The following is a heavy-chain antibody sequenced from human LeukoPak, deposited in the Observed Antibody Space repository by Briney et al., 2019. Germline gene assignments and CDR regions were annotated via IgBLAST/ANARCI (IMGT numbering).Heavy chain of an antibody. CDR3: ARANGYCSGGSCYLDPIDY. Sequence: GRSLSLSCAASGFTFSSYSMNWVRQSPGKRVEWGSSISSSSSYIYYAASAKGRFTISRDNAKNSLYLQRTSLRAEDTAVYYCARANGYCSGGSCYLDPIDYWGQGTLVTVSS. CDR2: ISSSSSYI. V-gene: IGHV3-21*01. D-gene: IGHD2-15*01. CDR1: GFTFSSYS. J-gene: IGHJ4*02.